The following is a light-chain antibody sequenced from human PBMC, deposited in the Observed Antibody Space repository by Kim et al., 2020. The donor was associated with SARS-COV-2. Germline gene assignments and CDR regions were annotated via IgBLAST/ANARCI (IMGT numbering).Light chain of an antibody. V-gene: IGLV2-14*03. CDR1: SSDIGTYIF. J-gene: IGLJ2*01. Sequence: HSALTQPASVSGSPGQSITISCTGTSSDIGTYIFVSWYQQQPGKAPKLIIYDVSYRPSGVSNRFSGSKSGNRASLTISGLQAEDEAVYYCTSYTTTSTLVFGGGTQLTVL. CDR2: DVS. CDR3: TSYTTTSTLV.